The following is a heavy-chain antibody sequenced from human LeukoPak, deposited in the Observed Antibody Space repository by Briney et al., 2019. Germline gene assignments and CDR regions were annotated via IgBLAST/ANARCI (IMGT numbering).Heavy chain of an antibody. D-gene: IGHD6-19*01. CDR1: GFTVSSNY. Sequence: QAGGSLRLSCAASGFTVSSNYMSWVRQAPGKGLEWVSAISGSGGSTYYADSVKGRFTISRDNSKNTLYLQMNSLRAEDTAVYYCAKDGDSSGWLVGYFDYWGQGTLVTVSS. V-gene: IGHV3-23*01. CDR2: ISGSGGST. J-gene: IGHJ4*02. CDR3: AKDGDSSGWLVGYFDY.